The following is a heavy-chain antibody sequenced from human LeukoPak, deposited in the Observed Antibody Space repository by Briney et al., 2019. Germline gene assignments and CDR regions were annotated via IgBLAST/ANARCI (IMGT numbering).Heavy chain of an antibody. CDR2: ISSSGSTI. D-gene: IGHD6-19*01. J-gene: IGHJ4*02. CDR1: GFTFRSYE. Sequence: PGGSLRLSCAASGFTFRSYEMNWVRQAPGKGLEWVSYISSSGSTIYYADSVKGRFTISRDNAKNSLYLQMNSLRAEDTAVYYCARERGSGWYVDYWGQGTLVTVSS. CDR3: ARERGSGWYVDY. V-gene: IGHV3-48*03.